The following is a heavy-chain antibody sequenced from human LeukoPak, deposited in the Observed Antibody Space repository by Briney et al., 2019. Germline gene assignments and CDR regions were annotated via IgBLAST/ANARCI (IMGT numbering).Heavy chain of an antibody. D-gene: IGHD4-17*01. CDR1: GFTFSGSA. CDR3: TRDYGVLFDY. V-gene: IGHV3-73*01. J-gene: IGHJ4*02. Sequence: EGSLRLSCAASGFTFSGSAIHWVRQASGKGLEWVGRIRSKANSYATSSAASVKGRFTISRDDSKNTAYLQMSSLKTEDTAVYYCTRDYGVLFDYWGQGTLVTVSS. CDR2: IRSKANSYAT.